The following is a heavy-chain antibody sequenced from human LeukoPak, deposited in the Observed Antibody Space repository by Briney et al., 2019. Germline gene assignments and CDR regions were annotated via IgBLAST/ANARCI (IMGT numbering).Heavy chain of an antibody. J-gene: IGHJ4*02. V-gene: IGHV3-49*03. Sequence: GGSLRLSCTASGFTFGDYAMSWFRQAPGKGLEWVGFIRSKAYGGTTEYAASVKGRFTISRDDSKSIACLQMNSLKTEDTAVYYCTRGKGDQGWYWGQGTLVTVSS. CDR1: GFTFGDYA. CDR3: TRGKGDQGWY. D-gene: IGHD2-15*01. CDR2: IRSKAYGGTT.